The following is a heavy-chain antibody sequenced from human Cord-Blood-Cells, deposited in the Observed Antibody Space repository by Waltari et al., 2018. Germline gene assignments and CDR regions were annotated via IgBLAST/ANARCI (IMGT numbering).Heavy chain of an antibody. D-gene: IGHD2-2*01. J-gene: IGHJ4*02. CDR3: AKFRIVVVPAKSDFDY. CDR1: GFTIRSED. Sequence: EVQLLEPGEGLVQPRGWLRLCCVAPGFTIRSEDMLWFCQAPGKRLKWVSAISGSGGSTYYADSVKGRFTISRDNAKNTLYLQMNSLRAEDTAVYYCAKFRIVVVPAKSDFDYWGQGTLVTVSS. CDR2: ISGSGGST. V-gene: IGHV3-23*01.